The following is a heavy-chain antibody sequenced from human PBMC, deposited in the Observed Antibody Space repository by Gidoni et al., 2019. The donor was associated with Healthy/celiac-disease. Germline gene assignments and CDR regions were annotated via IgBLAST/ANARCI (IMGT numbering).Heavy chain of an antibody. Sequence: QVQLVESGGGVVQPGRSLRLSCAASGFTFSSYAMHWVRQAPGKGLEWVAVISYDGSNKYYADSVKGRFTISRDNSKNTLYLQMNSLRAEDTAVYYCARLPLEWLPELATSRAVDYWGQGTLVTVSS. J-gene: IGHJ4*02. CDR1: GFTFSSYA. D-gene: IGHD3-3*01. CDR3: ARLPLEWLPELATSRAVDY. CDR2: ISYDGSNK. V-gene: IGHV3-30*01.